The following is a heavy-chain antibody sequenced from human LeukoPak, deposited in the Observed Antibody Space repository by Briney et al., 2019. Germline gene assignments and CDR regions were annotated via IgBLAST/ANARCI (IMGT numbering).Heavy chain of an antibody. V-gene: IGHV3-66*01. D-gene: IGHD4-17*01. J-gene: IGHJ4*02. Sequence: GGSLRLSCAASGFTFSSNNMNWVRQAPGKGLEWVSAIYSDGKTYYTDSLKGRFTIPRDNSKNTVYLQMNSLRADDTALYYCARAKVTSGGLEYWGQGTLVTVSS. CDR3: ARAKVTSGGLEY. CDR1: GFTFSSNN. CDR2: IYSDGKT.